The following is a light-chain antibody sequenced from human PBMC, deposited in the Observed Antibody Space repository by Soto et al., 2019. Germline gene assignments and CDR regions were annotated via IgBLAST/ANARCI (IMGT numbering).Light chain of an antibody. J-gene: IGKJ1*01. CDR3: QQYNNWLWT. CDR2: GAS. Sequence: IVMTQSPATLSVSPGERATLSCRARQSVNSNLAWYQQKPGQAPRLLIYGASTRATGIPARFSGSGSGTEFTLTISSLQSEDFAVYYCQQYNNWLWTFGQGTKVEIK. V-gene: IGKV3-15*01. CDR1: QSVNSN.